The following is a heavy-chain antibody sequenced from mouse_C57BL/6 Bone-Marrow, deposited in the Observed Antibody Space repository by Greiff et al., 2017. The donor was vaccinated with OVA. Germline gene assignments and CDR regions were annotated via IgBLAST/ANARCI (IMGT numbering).Heavy chain of an antibody. CDR2: ISSGSSTI. V-gene: IGHV5-17*01. J-gene: IGHJ1*03. D-gene: IGHD1-1*01. CDR3: ARTSYYGSSSWYFDV. CDR1: GFTFSDYG. Sequence: DVMLVESGGGLVKPGGSLKLSCAASGFTFSDYGMHWVRQAPEKGLEWVAYISSGSSTIYYADTVKGRFTISRDNAKNTLFLQMTSLRSEDTAMYYCARTSYYGSSSWYFDVWGTGTTVTVSS.